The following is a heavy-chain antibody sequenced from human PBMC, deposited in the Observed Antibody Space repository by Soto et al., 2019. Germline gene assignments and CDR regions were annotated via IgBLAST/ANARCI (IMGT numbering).Heavy chain of an antibody. CDR2: IYPGDSDT. Sequence: EVQLVQSGAEVKKPVESLKISCKGSGYSFTSYWIGWVRQMPGKGLEWMGIIYPGDSDTRYSPSFQGQVTISADKSISTAYLQWSSLKASDTAMYYCARPLLTDYYDTHGAFDIWGQGTMVTVSS. V-gene: IGHV5-51*01. D-gene: IGHD3-22*01. J-gene: IGHJ3*02. CDR3: ARPLLTDYYDTHGAFDI. CDR1: GYSFTSYW.